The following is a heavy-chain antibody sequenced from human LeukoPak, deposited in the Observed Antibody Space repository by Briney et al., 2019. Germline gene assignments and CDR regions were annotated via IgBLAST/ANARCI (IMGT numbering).Heavy chain of an antibody. CDR3: ARGVNSGYVSLVRTFDY. CDR2: INHSGST. CDR1: GGSFSGYY. Sequence: SETLSLTCAVYGGSFSGYYWSWIRQPPGKGLGWIGEINHSGSTNYNPSLKSRVTISVDTSKNQYSLKLSSVTAADTAVYYCARGVNSGYVSLVRTFDYWGQGTLVTVSS. J-gene: IGHJ4*02. D-gene: IGHD5-12*01. V-gene: IGHV4-34*01.